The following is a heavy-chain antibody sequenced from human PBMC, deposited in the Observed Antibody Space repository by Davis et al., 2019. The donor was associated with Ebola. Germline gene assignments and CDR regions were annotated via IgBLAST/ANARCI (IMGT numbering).Heavy chain of an antibody. CDR2: INHSGST. V-gene: IGHV4-34*01. J-gene: IGHJ5*02. D-gene: IGHD3-3*01. CDR1: GGSFSGYY. CDR3: ARTAFWSGYYNNWFDP. Sequence: MPSETLPLTCAVYGGSFSGYYWSWIRQPPGKGLEWIGEINHSGSTNYNPSLKSRVTISVYTSKNQFSLKLSSVTAADTAVYYCARTAFWSGYYNNWFDPWGQGTLVTVSS.